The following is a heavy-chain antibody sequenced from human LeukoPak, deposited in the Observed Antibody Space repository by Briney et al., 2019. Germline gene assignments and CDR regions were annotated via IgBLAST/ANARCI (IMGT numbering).Heavy chain of an antibody. J-gene: IGHJ5*02. CDR2: IYFTGIT. D-gene: IGHD1-1*01. Sequence: SETLSLTCSVSGGSISSSSYYWGWIRQPPGKGPEWIGSIYFTGITYHNPSLKSRVTISVDTSKNQFSLKLSSVTAADTAVYYCARSTGTSWGQGTLVTLSS. V-gene: IGHV4-39*07. CDR1: GGSISSSSYY. CDR3: ARSTGTS.